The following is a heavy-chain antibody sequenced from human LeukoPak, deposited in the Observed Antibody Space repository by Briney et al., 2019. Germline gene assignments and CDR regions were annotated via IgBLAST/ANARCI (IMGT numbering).Heavy chain of an antibody. D-gene: IGHD5-24*01. Sequence: PSETLSLTCTVSGGSISSSSYSWGWIRQPPGKGLEWIGSIYYSGSTYYNPSLKSRVTISVDTSKNQFSLKLSSVTAADTAVHYCARNYIEFDYWGQGTLVTVSS. CDR2: IYYSGST. CDR1: GGSISSSSYS. V-gene: IGHV4-39*01. CDR3: ARNYIEFDY. J-gene: IGHJ4*02.